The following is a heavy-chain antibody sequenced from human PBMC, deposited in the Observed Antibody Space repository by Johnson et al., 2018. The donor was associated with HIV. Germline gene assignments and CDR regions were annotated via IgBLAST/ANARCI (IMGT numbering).Heavy chain of an antibody. CDR2: IRYDGSNK. D-gene: IGHD6-13*01. J-gene: IGHJ3*02. CDR3: ARRRYSTSWQEAFDI. CDR1: GFTFSDYG. Sequence: QVQLVESGGGVVQPGRSLRLSCAVSGFTFSDYGMHWVRQAPGKGLEWVAFIRYDGSNKYYADSVKGRFTISRDNAKNSVYLQMGSLTAEDMAVYYFARRRYSTSWQEAFDIWGRGTMVTVSS. V-gene: IGHV3-30*02.